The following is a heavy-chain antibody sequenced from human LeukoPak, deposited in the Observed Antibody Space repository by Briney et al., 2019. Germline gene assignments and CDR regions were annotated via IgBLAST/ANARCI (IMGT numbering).Heavy chain of an antibody. J-gene: IGHJ3*02. D-gene: IGHD5-24*01. CDR1: GFTFSNYW. V-gene: IGHV3-23*01. Sequence: GGSLRLSCAASGFTFSNYWMSWVRQAPGKGLEWVSGITVSGDSTFYADSVRGRFTISRDNSKNMLYLQTNSLRAEDTAIYYCAKCEKNRWLQLGAFDIWGQGTMVTVSS. CDR3: AKCEKNRWLQLGAFDI. CDR2: ITVSGDST.